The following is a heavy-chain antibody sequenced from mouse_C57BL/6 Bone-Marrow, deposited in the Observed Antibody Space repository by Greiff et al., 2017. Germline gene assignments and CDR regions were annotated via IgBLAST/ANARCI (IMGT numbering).Heavy chain of an antibody. V-gene: IGHV1-50*01. J-gene: IGHJ2*01. Sequence: VQLQQPGAELVKPGASVKLSCKASGYTFTSYWMQWVKQRPGQGLEWIGEIDPSDSYTNYNQKFKGKAPLTVDTSSSTAYMQLSSLTSEDSAVYYCARLITFDYWGQGTTLTVSS. CDR3: ARLITFDY. CDR1: GYTFTSYW. CDR2: IDPSDSYT. D-gene: IGHD1-1*01.